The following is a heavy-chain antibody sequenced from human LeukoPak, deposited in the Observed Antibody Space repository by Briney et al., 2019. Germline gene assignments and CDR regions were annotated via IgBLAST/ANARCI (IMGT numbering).Heavy chain of an antibody. Sequence: GGSLRLSCAASGFTFSSYGMHRVRQAPGKGLEWVAVIWYDGSNKYYADSVKGRFTISRDNSKNTLYLQMNSLRAEDTAVYYCARDAHVDQQLVLGWFDPWGQGTLVTVSS. D-gene: IGHD6-13*01. CDR3: ARDAHVDQQLVLGWFDP. V-gene: IGHV3-33*01. CDR1: GFTFSSYG. CDR2: IWYDGSNK. J-gene: IGHJ5*02.